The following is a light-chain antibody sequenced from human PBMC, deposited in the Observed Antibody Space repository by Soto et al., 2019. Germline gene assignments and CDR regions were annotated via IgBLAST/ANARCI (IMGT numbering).Light chain of an antibody. Sequence: QSALTQPASVSGSPGQSITISCTGTSSDVGGYNFVSWYQQHPGKAPRLMIFDVDNRPSGVSTRLSGSKSGNPASLTISGLQAEDEADYYCCSYSGSSTIVVFGGGTKLTVL. CDR2: DVD. V-gene: IGLV2-14*03. CDR1: SSDVGGYNF. J-gene: IGLJ2*01. CDR3: CSYSGSSTIVV.